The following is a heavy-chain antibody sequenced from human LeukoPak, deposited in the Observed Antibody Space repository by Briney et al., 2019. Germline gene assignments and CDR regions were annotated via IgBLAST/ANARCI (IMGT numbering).Heavy chain of an antibody. V-gene: IGHV3-30-3*01. CDR2: ISYDGSNK. Sequence: GGSLILSCAASGFTLSSYAMHWVRQAPGKGLGWVAVISYDGSNKYYADSVKGRFTISRDNSKNTLYLQMNSLRAEDTAVYYCASYTAMDSFDYWGQGTLVTVSS. CDR1: GFTLSSYA. CDR3: ASYTAMDSFDY. J-gene: IGHJ4*02. D-gene: IGHD5-18*01.